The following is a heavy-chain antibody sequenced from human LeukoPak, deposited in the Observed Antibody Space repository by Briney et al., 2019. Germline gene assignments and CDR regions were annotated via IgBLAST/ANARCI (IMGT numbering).Heavy chain of an antibody. Sequence: SETLSLTCTVSGGSISSYYWSWIRQPPGKGLEWIGYMHYSGSTNYNPSLKSRVTISVDTSKNQFSLKLSSVTAADTAVYYCARWILYSSGSYSDYWGQGTLVTASS. V-gene: IGHV4-59*01. D-gene: IGHD3-10*01. J-gene: IGHJ4*02. CDR2: MHYSGST. CDR3: ARWILYSSGSYSDY. CDR1: GGSISSYY.